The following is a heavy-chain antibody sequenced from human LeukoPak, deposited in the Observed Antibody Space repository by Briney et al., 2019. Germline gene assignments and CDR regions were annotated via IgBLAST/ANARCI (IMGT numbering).Heavy chain of an antibody. D-gene: IGHD4-23*01. Sequence: SGGSLRLSCAGSGFTFSSYGMHWVRQAPGKGLEWLTVISYDGNIKYYTGSVKGRLTISRDNSKNTVYLHMNSLRAEDTAVYYCAKDSFLFDDYGGVGDYWGQGTLVTVSS. CDR1: GFTFSSYG. J-gene: IGHJ4*02. V-gene: IGHV3-30*18. CDR2: ISYDGNIK. CDR3: AKDSFLFDDYGGVGDY.